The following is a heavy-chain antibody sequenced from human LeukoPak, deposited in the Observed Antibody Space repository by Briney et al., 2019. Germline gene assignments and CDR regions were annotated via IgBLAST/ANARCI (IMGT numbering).Heavy chain of an antibody. V-gene: IGHV3-73*01. D-gene: IGHD1-1*01. Sequence: PGGSLKLSCAASGFTFSGSAMHWVRQASGKGLEWVGRIRSKANSYATAYAASVQGRFTIYRDDSKNTAYLQLNSLKTEDTAVYYCTRPTTTLDYWGQGTLVTVS. CDR2: IRSKANSYAT. CDR3: TRPTTTLDY. J-gene: IGHJ4*02. CDR1: GFTFSGSA.